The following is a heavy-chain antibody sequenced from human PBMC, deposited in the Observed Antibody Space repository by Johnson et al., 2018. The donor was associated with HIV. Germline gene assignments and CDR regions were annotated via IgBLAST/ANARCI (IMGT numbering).Heavy chain of an antibody. Sequence: VQLVESGGGLVQPGGSLRLSCAASGFTFSSYWMSWVRQAPGKGLEWVANIKQDGSEKYYVDSVKGRFTISRDKAKNSLYLQMNSLRAEDTAVYYCARDVGIAENLDAFDIWGQGTMVTVSS. CDR1: GFTFSSYW. V-gene: IGHV3-7*01. J-gene: IGHJ3*02. D-gene: IGHD6-13*01. CDR3: ARDVGIAENLDAFDI. CDR2: IKQDGSEK.